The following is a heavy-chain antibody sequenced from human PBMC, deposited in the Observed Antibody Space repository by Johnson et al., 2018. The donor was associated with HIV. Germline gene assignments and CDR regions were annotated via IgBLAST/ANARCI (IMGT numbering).Heavy chain of an antibody. CDR3: ALNWGAEGAFDI. D-gene: IGHD7-27*01. CDR2: ISSSGITI. V-gene: IGHV3-11*04. Sequence: QVQLVESGGGLVQRGGSLRLSFAASGFTFSDYYMSWIRQAPGKGLEWVSYISSSGITIYYADSVKGRFTISRDNAKNSLYLQMNSLRAEDTAVYYCALNWGAEGAFDIWGQGTMVTVSS. J-gene: IGHJ3*02. CDR1: GFTFSDYY.